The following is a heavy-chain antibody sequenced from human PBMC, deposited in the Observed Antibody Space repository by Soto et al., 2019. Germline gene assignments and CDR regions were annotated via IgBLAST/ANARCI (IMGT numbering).Heavy chain of an antibody. Sequence: GESLKISCAASGFTVSSNYMSWVRQAPGKGLEWVSVIYSGGSTYYADSVKGRFTISRDNSKNTLYLQMNSLRAEDTAVYYCARGRRTDTAMVIAQFYFDYWGQGTLVTVSS. CDR1: GFTVSSNY. D-gene: IGHD5-18*01. V-gene: IGHV3-66*01. CDR2: IYSGGST. CDR3: ARGRRTDTAMVIAQFYFDY. J-gene: IGHJ4*02.